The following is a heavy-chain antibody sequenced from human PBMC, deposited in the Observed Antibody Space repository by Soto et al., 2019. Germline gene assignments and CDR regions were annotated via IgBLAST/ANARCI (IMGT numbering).Heavy chain of an antibody. CDR2: IIPMFGTA. J-gene: IGHJ4*02. CDR1: GGTFSTYA. Sequence: QVQLVQSGAEVKKPESSVKVSCKAPGGTFSTYAISWVQKAPGQGLEWMGGIIPMFGTANYAQRFQDRVTITADEATNTGYMELSSLRSEDTAVYFCASGIQLWLRRINNGYSGWGQGTLVTVSS. D-gene: IGHD5-18*01. CDR3: ASGIQLWLRRINNGYSG. V-gene: IGHV1-69*12.